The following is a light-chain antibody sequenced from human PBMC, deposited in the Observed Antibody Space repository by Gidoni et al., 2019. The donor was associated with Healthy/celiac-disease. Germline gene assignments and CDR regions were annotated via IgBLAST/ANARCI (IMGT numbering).Light chain of an antibody. CDR1: KLGDKY. CDR2: QDS. V-gene: IGLV3-1*01. J-gene: IGLJ2*01. Sequence: SYELTQPPSVSVPPRQTASITCSGDKLGDKYACWYQQKPAQSPVLVIYQDSKRPSGIPGRFSGSNSGNTATLTISGTQAMDEADYYCQAWDSSTAVVFGGGTKLTVL. CDR3: QAWDSSTAVV.